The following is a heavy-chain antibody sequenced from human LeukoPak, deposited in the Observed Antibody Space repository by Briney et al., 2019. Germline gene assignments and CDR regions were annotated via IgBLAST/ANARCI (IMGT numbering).Heavy chain of an antibody. CDR2: INPKSGGT. J-gene: IGHJ4*02. CDR1: GYTFTGYY. V-gene: IGHV1-2*02. CDR3: ARDPVSSSGWWEFDY. Sequence: ASVNVSCKASGYTFTGYYMHWVRQAPGQGLEWMGWINPKSGGTNYAQKFQGRVTMTRDTSISTAYMELSRLRSDDTAVYYCARDPVSSSGWWEFDYWGQGTLVTVSS. D-gene: IGHD6-19*01.